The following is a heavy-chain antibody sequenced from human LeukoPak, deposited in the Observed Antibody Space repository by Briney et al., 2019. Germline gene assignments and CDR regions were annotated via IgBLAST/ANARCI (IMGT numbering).Heavy chain of an antibody. CDR2: ISGSGGST. CDR1: GFTFSSYA. J-gene: IGHJ3*02. Sequence: QPGGSLRLSCAASGFTFSSYAMSWVRQAPGKGLEWVSAISGSGGSTYYADSVKERFTISRDNSKNTLFLQMNSLRAEDTAVYYSAKGRYYYDSSDAFDIWGQGTMVTVSS. V-gene: IGHV3-23*01. CDR3: AKGRYYYDSSDAFDI. D-gene: IGHD3-22*01.